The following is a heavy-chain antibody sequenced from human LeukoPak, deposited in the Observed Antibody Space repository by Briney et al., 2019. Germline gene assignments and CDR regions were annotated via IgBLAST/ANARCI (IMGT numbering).Heavy chain of an antibody. V-gene: IGHV1-69*05. J-gene: IGHJ4*02. CDR1: GGTFSSYA. Sequence: GASVKVSCRASGGTFSSYAISWVRQAPGQGLEWMGGIIPIFGTANYAQKFQGRVTITTDESTSTAYMELSSLRSEDTAVYYCAREVVSYFDYWGQGTLVTVSS. D-gene: IGHD2-21*01. CDR3: AREVVSYFDY. CDR2: IIPIFGTA.